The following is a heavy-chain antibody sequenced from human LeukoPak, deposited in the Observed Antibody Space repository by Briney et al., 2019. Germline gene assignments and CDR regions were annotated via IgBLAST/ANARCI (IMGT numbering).Heavy chain of an antibody. Sequence: GSLRLSCAASGFTFSNYNMNWVRQAPGKGLEWVSYISSSSSTIYYADSVKGRFTISRDNSKNTLYLQMNSLRAEDTALYYCARGRFKYDSSGYSSFYYWGQGTLVTVSS. D-gene: IGHD3-22*01. J-gene: IGHJ4*02. CDR2: ISSSSSTI. V-gene: IGHV3-48*01. CDR3: ARGRFKYDSSGYSSFYY. CDR1: GFTFSNYN.